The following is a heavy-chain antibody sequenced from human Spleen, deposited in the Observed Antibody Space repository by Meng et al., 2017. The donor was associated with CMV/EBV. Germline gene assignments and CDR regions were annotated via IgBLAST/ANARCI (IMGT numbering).Heavy chain of an antibody. V-gene: IGHV3-30-3*01. CDR3: ARDFYEYSPTSLDY. CDR1: GFTVSSNY. CDR2: ISYDGSNK. J-gene: IGHJ4*02. D-gene: IGHD2/OR15-2a*01. Sequence: GESLKISCAASGFTVSSNYMSWVRQAPGKGLEWVAVISYDGSNKYYADSVKGRFTISRDNSKNTLYLQMNSLRAEDTAVYYCARDFYEYSPTSLDYWGQGTLVTVSS.